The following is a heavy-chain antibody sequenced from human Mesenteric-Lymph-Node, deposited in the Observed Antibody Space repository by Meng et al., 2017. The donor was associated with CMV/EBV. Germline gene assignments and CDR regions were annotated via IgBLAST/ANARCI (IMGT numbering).Heavy chain of an antibody. V-gene: IGHV1-69*01. CDR3: ARAGTGRPPILPDY. CDR2: IIPIFGTA. J-gene: IGHJ4*02. D-gene: IGHD1-1*01. Sequence: KASGGTFSSYAISWVRQAPGQGLEWMGGIIPIFGTANYAQKFQGRVTITADESTSTAYMELSSLRSEDTAVYYCARAGTGRPPILPDYWGQGTLVTAPQ. CDR1: GGTFSSYA.